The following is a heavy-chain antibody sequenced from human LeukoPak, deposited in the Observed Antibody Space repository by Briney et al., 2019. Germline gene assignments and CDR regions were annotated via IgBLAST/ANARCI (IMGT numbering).Heavy chain of an antibody. V-gene: IGHV3-23*01. CDR1: GFTFSSYA. CDR2: ISGSGGST. J-gene: IGHJ6*03. Sequence: GGSLRLSCAASGFTFSSYAMSWVRQAPGKGLEWVSAISGSGGSTYYADSVKGRFTISRVNAKYSLYLQMNTLRAEDTAVYYCARDLVWFGEPKGYYNYMDVWGKGTTVTVSS. CDR3: ARDLVWFGEPKGYYNYMDV. D-gene: IGHD3-10*01.